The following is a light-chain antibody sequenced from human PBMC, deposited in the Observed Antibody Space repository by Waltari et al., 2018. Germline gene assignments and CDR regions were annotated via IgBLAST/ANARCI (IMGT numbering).Light chain of an antibody. CDR1: QSVSSN. CDR2: GAS. V-gene: IGKV3-15*01. Sequence: EIVMTQSPATLSVSPGESATLSCRASQSVSSNLDWYQQIPGQAPRLLNYGASTRATGIPARFSGSGSGTEFTLTISSLQSEDFAVYYCQQYNNWPPYTFGQGTKLEIK. CDR3: QQYNNWPPYT. J-gene: IGKJ2*01.